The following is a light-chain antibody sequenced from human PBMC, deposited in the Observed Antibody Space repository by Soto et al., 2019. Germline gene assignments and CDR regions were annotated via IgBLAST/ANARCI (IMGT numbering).Light chain of an antibody. J-gene: IGLJ2*01. CDR2: EVS. Sequence: QSALTQPASVSGSPGQSITISCTGTSSDVGAYNYVSWYQQHPGKAPKLMIYEVSDRPSGVSNRFSGSKSGNTASLTISGLQAEDEADYYCSSHTRSSTLVFGGGTKLTVL. CDR3: SSHTRSSTLV. CDR1: SSDVGAYNY. V-gene: IGLV2-14*01.